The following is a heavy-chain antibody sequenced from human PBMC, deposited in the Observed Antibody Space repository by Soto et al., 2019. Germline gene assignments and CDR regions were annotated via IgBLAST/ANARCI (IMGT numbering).Heavy chain of an antibody. D-gene: IGHD2-2*02. V-gene: IGHV5-10-1*01. CDR1: GYSFTSYW. J-gene: IGHJ6*02. CDR2: IDPSDSYT. Sequence: GESLKISCKGSGYSFTSYWISWVRQMPGKGLEWMGRIDPSDSYTNYSPSLQGHVTISADKSISTAYLQWSSLKASDTAMYYCARVDYRSSTSCYRHYYYGMDVWGQGTTVTVSS. CDR3: ARVDYRSSTSCYRHYYYGMDV.